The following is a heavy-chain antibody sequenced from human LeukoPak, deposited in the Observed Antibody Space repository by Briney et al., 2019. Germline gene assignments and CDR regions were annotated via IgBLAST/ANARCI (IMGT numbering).Heavy chain of an antibody. V-gene: IGHV3-15*01. J-gene: IGHJ4*02. CDR2: IRSKTDGGTT. Sequence: GGSLRLSCAASGFTFSNAWMSWVRQAPGKGLEWVCRIRSKTDGGTTDYAAPVKGIFTISRDDSKNTLYLQMNSLKTEDTAVYYCTTDFYYDSSGYSWYFDYWGQGTLVTVSS. D-gene: IGHD3-22*01. CDR3: TTDFYYDSSGYSWYFDY. CDR1: GFTFSNAW.